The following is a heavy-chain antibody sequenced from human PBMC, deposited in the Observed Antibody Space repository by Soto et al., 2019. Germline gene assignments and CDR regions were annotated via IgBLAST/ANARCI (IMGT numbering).Heavy chain of an antibody. V-gene: IGHV4-4*02. Sequence: QAQLQESGPGLVKPSGTLSLTCAVSSGSIGTTNWWSWVRQTPGKGLEWIGEIFHSGNTYYNPSLASRVTISVDTSKNQFSLNLRSVTTADTAVYYCARRTWGMDVWGKGTTVTVSS. CDR1: SGSIGTTNW. CDR2: IFHSGNT. D-gene: IGHD2-8*01. J-gene: IGHJ6*04. CDR3: ARRTWGMDV.